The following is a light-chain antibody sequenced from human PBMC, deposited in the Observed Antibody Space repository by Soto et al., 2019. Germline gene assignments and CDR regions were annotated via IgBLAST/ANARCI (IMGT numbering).Light chain of an antibody. CDR1: SSDVGSYNL. CDR3: CSYAGSNTYV. Sequence: QSVLTQPASVSGSPGQSITISCTGTSSDVGSYNLVSWYQQHPGKAPKFMIYGVTKRPSGVSNRFSGSKSGNTASLTISGLQAEDEADYYCCSYAGSNTYVFGTGTKLTVL. J-gene: IGLJ1*01. V-gene: IGLV2-23*02. CDR2: GVT.